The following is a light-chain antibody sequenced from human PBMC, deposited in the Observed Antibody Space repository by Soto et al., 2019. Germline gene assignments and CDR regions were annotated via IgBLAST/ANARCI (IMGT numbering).Light chain of an antibody. CDR1: SSDVGGYNY. V-gene: IGLV2-14*01. J-gene: IGLJ2*01. CDR2: DVI. Sequence: QSARTQPASVSGSPGQSITISCTGTSSDVGGYNYVSWYQQHPGKAPKLMIYDVINRPSGVSNRFSGSKSGNTASLTISGLQAEDEADYYCSSYTSSSPRVFGGGTKLTVL. CDR3: SSYTSSSPRV.